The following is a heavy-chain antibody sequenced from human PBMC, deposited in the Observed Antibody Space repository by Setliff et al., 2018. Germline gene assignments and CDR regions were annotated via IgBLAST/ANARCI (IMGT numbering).Heavy chain of an antibody. J-gene: IGHJ4*02. Sequence: PSETLSLTCTVSGDSITSTSYYWGWIRQPPGKGLEWIGEINHSGSTNYNPSLKSRVTISVDTSKNQFSLELSSVTAADTALYYCTVYNTGSSKDHYWGQGTPVTVSS. D-gene: IGHD2-8*02. CDR2: INHSGST. CDR3: TVYNTGSSKDHY. V-gene: IGHV4-39*07. CDR1: GDSITSTSYY.